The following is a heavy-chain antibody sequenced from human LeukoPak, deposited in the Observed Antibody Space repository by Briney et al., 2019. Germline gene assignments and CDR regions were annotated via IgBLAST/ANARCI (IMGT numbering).Heavy chain of an antibody. D-gene: IGHD5-18*01. CDR1: GYLFTSYW. J-gene: IGHJ4*02. Sequence: KVSCKGSGYLFTSYWIAWVRQMPGKGLEWMGIIYPGDSDTRYSPSFQGQVTISADKSISTAYLQWSSLKASDTAMYYCARHPEDTAMVTGYYFDYWGQGTLVTVSS. CDR2: IYPGDSDT. V-gene: IGHV5-51*01. CDR3: ARHPEDTAMVTGYYFDY.